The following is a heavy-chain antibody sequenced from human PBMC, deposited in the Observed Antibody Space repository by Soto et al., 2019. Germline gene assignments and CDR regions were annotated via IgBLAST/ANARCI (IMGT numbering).Heavy chain of an antibody. CDR1: GYSFTSYW. CDR3: ARTDSGHDY. CDR2: DT. V-gene: IGHV5-51*01. D-gene: IGHD6-25*01. J-gene: IGHJ4*02. Sequence: PGESLKISCKGSGYSFTSYWIGWVRQMPGKGLEWMGIDTRYSPSFQGQVTISADKSISTAYLQWSSLKASDTAMYYCARTDSGHDYWGQGTLVTVS.